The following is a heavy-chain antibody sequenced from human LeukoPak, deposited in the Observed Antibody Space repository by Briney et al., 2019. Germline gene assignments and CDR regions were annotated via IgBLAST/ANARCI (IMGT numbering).Heavy chain of an antibody. CDR2: ISISTSTI. J-gene: IGHJ4*02. CDR3: ARGLPSTSDY. Sequence: GGSLRLSCVASGFTFSSSSMYWVRQAPGKGPEWVSYISISTSTIYYADSVKGRFTISRDNAKNSLYLEMNSLRAEDTAVYYCARGLPSTSDYWGQGTLVTVSS. V-gene: IGHV3-48*04. CDR1: GFTFSSSS. D-gene: IGHD2-2*01.